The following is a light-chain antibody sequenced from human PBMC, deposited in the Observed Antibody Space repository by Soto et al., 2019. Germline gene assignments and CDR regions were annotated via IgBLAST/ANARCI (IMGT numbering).Light chain of an antibody. J-gene: IGLJ1*01. Sequence: QSALTQPASVSGSPGQWITISCTGTSSTVGGFNVVSWYQQHPGKAPKVIIYEGIKRPSGVSNRFSGSNSGSTASLTISGLQAEDEADYYCCSYVGATTYVFGTGTKV. V-gene: IGLV2-23*01. CDR1: SSTVGGFNV. CDR3: CSYVGATTYV. CDR2: EGI.